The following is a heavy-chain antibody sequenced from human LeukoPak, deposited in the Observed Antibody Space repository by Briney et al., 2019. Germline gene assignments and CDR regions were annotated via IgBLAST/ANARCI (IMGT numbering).Heavy chain of an antibody. CDR1: GGPISSYY. CDR2: IYYSGST. Sequence: TSETLSLTCTVSGGPISSYYWSWLRQPPGKGLEWIGYIYYSGSTNYNPSLKSRVTISVDTSKNQFSLKLSSVTAADTAVYYCARDYGDSSFDYWGQGTLVTVSS. D-gene: IGHD4-17*01. V-gene: IGHV4-59*01. CDR3: ARDYGDSSFDY. J-gene: IGHJ4*02.